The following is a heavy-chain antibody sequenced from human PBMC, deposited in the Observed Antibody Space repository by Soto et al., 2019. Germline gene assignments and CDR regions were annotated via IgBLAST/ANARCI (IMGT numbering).Heavy chain of an antibody. D-gene: IGHD5-18*01. Sequence: GESLKLSCDGFGYSVINFWISWVRQMPGRGLEWMGRIDPSDSYTNNSPSFQGHVTISVDRSISSAYLQWSSLKASDNAMYYCVRCGYSYGRLWSDLWGQGTTVTVSS. V-gene: IGHV5-10-1*01. CDR3: VRCGYSYGRLWSDL. J-gene: IGHJ5*02. CDR2: IDPSDSYT. CDR1: GYSVINFW.